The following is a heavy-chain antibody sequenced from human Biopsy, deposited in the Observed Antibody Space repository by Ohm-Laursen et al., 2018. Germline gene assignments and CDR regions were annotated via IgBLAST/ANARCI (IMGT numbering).Heavy chain of an antibody. CDR3: AKDLHNYGMDV. CDR2: INKDGSTL. V-gene: IGHV3-74*03. Sequence: ETLFLTCAASGFTFSSYWMNWARQVPGKGLVWVATINKDGSTLQYVDSVRGRFTISRDNAKNTLHLQMNSLRADDTAIYYCAKDLHNYGMDVWGQGTTVTVSS. CDR1: GFTFSSYW. J-gene: IGHJ6*02.